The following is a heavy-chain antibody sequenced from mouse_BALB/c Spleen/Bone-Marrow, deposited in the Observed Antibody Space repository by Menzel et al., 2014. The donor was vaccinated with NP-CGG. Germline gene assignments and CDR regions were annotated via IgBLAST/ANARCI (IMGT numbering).Heavy chain of an antibody. CDR3: ARTYYYGSNLFAY. D-gene: IGHD1-1*01. CDR2: INPYNDGT. CDR1: GYTFTSYV. V-gene: IGHV1-14*01. Sequence: EVKLMESGPELVKPGASVKMSCKASGYTFTSYVMHWVKQKPGQGLEWIGYINPYNDGTKYNEKFKGKATLTSDKSSSTAYMELNSLTSEDSAVYYCARTYYYGSNLFAYWGQGTLVTVSA. J-gene: IGHJ3*01.